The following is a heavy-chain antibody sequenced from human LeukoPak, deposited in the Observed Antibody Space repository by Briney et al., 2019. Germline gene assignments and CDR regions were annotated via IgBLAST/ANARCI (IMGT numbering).Heavy chain of an antibody. CDR2: IISKNDDGQP. J-gene: IGHJ3*02. CDR3: TTEQTKLREDLLVI. V-gene: IGHV3-15*01. CDR1: GFTFSNTW. Sequence: GESLSLSCAASGFTFSNTWMRWPRQAPGEAREWVSCIISKNDDGQPDYPESAKRRSTIPRDDLTHTPYLQTNSLKTEDTPVYYCTTEQTKLREDLLVIWGEGTMVTVSS. D-gene: IGHD2-15*01.